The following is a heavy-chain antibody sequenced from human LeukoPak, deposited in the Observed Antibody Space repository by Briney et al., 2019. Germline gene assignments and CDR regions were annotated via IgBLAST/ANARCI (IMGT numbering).Heavy chain of an antibody. J-gene: IGHJ4*02. D-gene: IGHD2-2*01. CDR2: IKQDGSEK. V-gene: IGHV3-7*01. Sequence: GGSLRLSCAASGFTFSSYWMSWVRQAPGKGLEWVANIKQDGSEKYYVDSVKGRFTISRDNAKNSLYLQMNSLRAEDTAVYYCARVGVVPAARSDYWGQGTLVTVSS. CDR1: GFTFSSYW. CDR3: ARVGVVPAARSDY.